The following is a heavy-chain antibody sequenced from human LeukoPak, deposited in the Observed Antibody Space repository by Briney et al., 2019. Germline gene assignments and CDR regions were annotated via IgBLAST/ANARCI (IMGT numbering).Heavy chain of an antibody. D-gene: IGHD2-15*01. CDR2: ISGSSSSI. CDR1: GFMSNTYS. V-gene: IGHV3-21*01. CDR3: ASIGGFCRRGFCA. Sequence: PGGSLRLSCATSGFMSNTYSVSWVRQAPGKGLEWVSSISGSSSSIYYADSVKGRFTISRDNAKNSLFLQMDSLSAEDTAVYYCASIGGFCRRGFCAWGQGALVTVSS. J-gene: IGHJ5*02.